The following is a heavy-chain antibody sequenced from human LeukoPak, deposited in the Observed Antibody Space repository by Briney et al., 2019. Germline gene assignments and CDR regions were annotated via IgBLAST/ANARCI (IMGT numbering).Heavy chain of an antibody. J-gene: IGHJ5*02. CDR1: GYTFTGYY. D-gene: IGHD3-22*01. Sequence: ASVKVSCKASGYTFTGYYMHWVRQAPGQGLEWMGWINPNSGGTNYAQKFQGRVTMTRDTSISTAYMELSRLRSDDTAVYYCATAIVIGEVISFDPWGQGSLVTVSS. CDR3: ATAIVIGEVISFDP. V-gene: IGHV1-2*02. CDR2: INPNSGGT.